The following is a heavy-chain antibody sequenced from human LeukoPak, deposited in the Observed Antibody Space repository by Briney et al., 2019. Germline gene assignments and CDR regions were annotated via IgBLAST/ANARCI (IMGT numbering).Heavy chain of an antibody. CDR2: ISDSGGRI. Sequence: AGGSLRLSCAASGFTFNSYAMTWVRQAPGKGLEWVSLISDSGGRIYYADSVKGRFTISRDNSKNTLYLQMNSLRAEDTAVYYCAKDLIWTYGSGNYYKGAFDIWGQGTMVTVFS. J-gene: IGHJ3*02. CDR1: GFTFNSYA. V-gene: IGHV3-23*01. D-gene: IGHD3-10*01. CDR3: AKDLIWTYGSGNYYKGAFDI.